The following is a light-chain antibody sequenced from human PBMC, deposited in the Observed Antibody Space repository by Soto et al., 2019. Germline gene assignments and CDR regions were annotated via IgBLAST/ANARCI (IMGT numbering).Light chain of an antibody. V-gene: IGLV1-44*01. CDR3: QSYDTSLSGVI. Sequence: QSVLTQPPSASGTPGQRVTISCSGSSSNIGSNTVNWYQQLPGTAPTLLIYADNNRPSGVPDRFSASKSGTSASLAITGLQGEDEANYYCQSYDTSLSGVIFGAGTKVTVL. CDR1: SSNIGSNT. J-gene: IGLJ2*01. CDR2: ADN.